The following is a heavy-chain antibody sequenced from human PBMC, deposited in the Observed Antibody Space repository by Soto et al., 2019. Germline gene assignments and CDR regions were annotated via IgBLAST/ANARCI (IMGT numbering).Heavy chain of an antibody. CDR1: GGSISSGGYS. CDR3: AKDEKPPLLWFGEPPYAFDI. J-gene: IGHJ3*02. CDR2: ICHSGST. V-gene: IGHV4-30-2*01. D-gene: IGHD3-10*01. Sequence: SETLSLTCAVSGGSISSGGYSWSWILQPPGKGLEWIVYICHSGSTYYNPSLKSRVTISVDRSKNQFSLKLSSVTAEDTAVYYCAKDEKPPLLWFGEPPYAFDIWGQGTMVTVSS.